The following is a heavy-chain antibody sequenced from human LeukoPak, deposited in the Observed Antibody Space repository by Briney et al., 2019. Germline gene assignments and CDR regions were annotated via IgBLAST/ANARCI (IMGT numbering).Heavy chain of an antibody. J-gene: IGHJ4*02. CDR2: INPNSGGT. CDR1: GYTFSDYY. Sequence: GASVKVSCKASGYTFSDYYMHWVRQAPGQGLEWMGWINPNSGGTNYAQKFQGRVTMTRDMSISTAYMEVSRLTSDDTAVYYCARAKTGYSSGWYYFDYWGQGTLVTVSS. D-gene: IGHD6-19*01. CDR3: ARAKTGYSSGWYYFDY. V-gene: IGHV1-2*02.